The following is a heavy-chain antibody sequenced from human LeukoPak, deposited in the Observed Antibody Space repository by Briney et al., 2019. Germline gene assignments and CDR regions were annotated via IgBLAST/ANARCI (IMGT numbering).Heavy chain of an antibody. CDR1: GGPISSYY. Sequence: KTSETLSLTCTVSGGPISSYYWSWLRQPPGKGLEGIGYFYYSVGTNYNPSLTSRVTISVDTSSNQFSLKLSSVTAADTAVYYCERRERAYPTRFDYWGQGTLVTVSS. V-gene: IGHV4-59*08. CDR3: ERRERAYPTRFDY. D-gene: IGHD2-21*01. CDR2: FYYSVGT. J-gene: IGHJ4*02.